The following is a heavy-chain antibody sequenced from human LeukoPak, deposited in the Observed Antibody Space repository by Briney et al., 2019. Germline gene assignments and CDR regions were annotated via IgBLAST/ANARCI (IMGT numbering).Heavy chain of an antibody. Sequence: ASVKVSCKASGYTFTSYSISWVRQAPGQGLEWMGWISAYNDNTNYAQKLQGRVTMTTDTSTSTAYMELRSLRSDDTAVYYCARVTSSPTTVNYYYGMDVWGQGATVTVSS. CDR1: GYTFTSYS. CDR2: ISAYNDNT. D-gene: IGHD4-17*01. V-gene: IGHV1-18*01. CDR3: ARVTSSPTTVNYYYGMDV. J-gene: IGHJ6*02.